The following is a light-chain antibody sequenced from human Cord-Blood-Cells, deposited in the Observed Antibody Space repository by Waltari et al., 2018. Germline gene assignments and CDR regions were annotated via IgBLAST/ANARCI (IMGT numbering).Light chain of an antibody. CDR2: WAA. J-gene: IGKJ2*01. CDR1: QSVLYSSNNKNY. CDR3: QQYYSTPYT. Sequence: DIVMTHSPDSLAVSLGERATINCKSSQSVLYSSNNKNYLAWYKQKPGQPPKLLIYWAATREAGVPDRFSGSGSGTDFTLTSSSLQAEDVAVYYCQQYYSTPYTFGQGTKLEIK. V-gene: IGKV4-1*01.